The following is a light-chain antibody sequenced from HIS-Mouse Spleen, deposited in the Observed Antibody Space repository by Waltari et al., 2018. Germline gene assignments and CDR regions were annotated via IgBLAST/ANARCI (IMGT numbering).Light chain of an antibody. V-gene: IGKV1-9*01. CDR1: QGISSY. Sequence: TQFTQSPSFLSASVGDRVTITCRASQGISSYLAWYQQKPGKAPKLLIYAASTLQSGVPSRFSGSGSGTEFTLTISSLQTEDFTTYYCQQLNSYPPTFGQGTKVEIK. CDR3: QQLNSYPPT. J-gene: IGKJ1*01. CDR2: AAS.